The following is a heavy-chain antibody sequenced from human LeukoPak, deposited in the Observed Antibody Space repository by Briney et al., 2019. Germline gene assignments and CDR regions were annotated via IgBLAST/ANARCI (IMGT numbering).Heavy chain of an antibody. D-gene: IGHD3-10*01. CDR1: GGSMSTYY. CDR3: ARRHDGEFDY. J-gene: IGHJ4*02. V-gene: IGHV4-59*08. CDR2: IYYTGST. Sequence: PSETLSLTCTVSGGSMSTYYWTWIRQPPGKGLEWIGFIYYTGSTYYNPSLKSRVTISVDTSKNQFSLKLSSVTAADTAVYYCARRHDGEFDYWGQGTLVTVSS.